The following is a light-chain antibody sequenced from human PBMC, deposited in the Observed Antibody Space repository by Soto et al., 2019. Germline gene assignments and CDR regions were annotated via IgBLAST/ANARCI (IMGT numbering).Light chain of an antibody. CDR1: SGSVSTSYY. CDR3: VLYMGNGISV. J-gene: IGLJ2*01. Sequence: QTVVTQEPSFSVSPGGTVTLTCGLSSGSVSTSYYPSWYQQTPGQAPRTLIYSTKTRSSGVPDRFSGSILGNKAALTITWAQADDESDYYCVLYMGNGISVFGGGTKVTV. V-gene: IGLV8-61*01. CDR2: STK.